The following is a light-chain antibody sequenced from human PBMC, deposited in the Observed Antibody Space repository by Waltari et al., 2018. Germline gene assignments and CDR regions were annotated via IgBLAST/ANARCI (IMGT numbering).Light chain of an antibody. CDR1: RALNSW. J-gene: IGKJ1*01. V-gene: IGKV1-5*03. Sequence: DIQMIQSPSTLSAYVGDTVTYTCRASRALNSWLAWYQQKPGRAPRLLMYKASTLESGVPSRFSGVGARTDYTLTISNLQPEDSAIYYCQQYNTYSWAFGQGTKVEIK. CDR2: KAS. CDR3: QQYNTYSWA.